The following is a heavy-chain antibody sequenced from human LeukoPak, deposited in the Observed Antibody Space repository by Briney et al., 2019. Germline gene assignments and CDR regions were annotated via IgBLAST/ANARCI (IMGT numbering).Heavy chain of an antibody. D-gene: IGHD3-10*01. CDR3: ARAKGRGVISPYYDY. CDR2: IHGSGDNI. Sequence: GGSLRLSCAASGFTFSSNGMTWVRQAPGKGLEWVSAIHGSGDNIHYADSVKGRFTISRDKSKNTLYLQMNSLRADDTAVYYCARAKGRGVISPYYDYWGQGTLVTVSS. CDR1: GFTFSSNG. J-gene: IGHJ4*02. V-gene: IGHV3-23*01.